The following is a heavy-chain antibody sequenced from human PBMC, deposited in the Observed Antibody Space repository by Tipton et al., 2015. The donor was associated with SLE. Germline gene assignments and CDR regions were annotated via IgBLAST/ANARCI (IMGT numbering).Heavy chain of an antibody. Sequence: TLSLTCAVSGYSISSGYYWGWIRQPPGKGLEWIGSIYHRGSTYYNPALKSRVTISVDTSKNQFSLKLSSVTAADTAVYYCARVVAAAGTRYFQHWGQGTLVTVSS. CDR3: ARVVAAAGTRYFQH. J-gene: IGHJ1*01. V-gene: IGHV4-38-2*01. D-gene: IGHD6-13*01. CDR1: GYSISSGYY. CDR2: IYHRGST.